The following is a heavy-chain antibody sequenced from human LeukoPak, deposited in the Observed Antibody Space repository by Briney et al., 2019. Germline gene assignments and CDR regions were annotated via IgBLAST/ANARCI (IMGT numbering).Heavy chain of an antibody. CDR3: AREDSGSYYNYYYFYMDV. CDR2: INHSGST. V-gene: IGHV4-34*01. CDR1: GGSFNGFY. Sequence: SETLSLTCAVYGGSFNGFYWTWIRQSPEKGLEWIGEINHSGSTNYNPSLKSRVTLSVDTSKTQFSLNLSSVTAADTAVYYCAREDSGSYYNYYYFYMDVWGKGTTVTISS. J-gene: IGHJ6*03. D-gene: IGHD3-10*01.